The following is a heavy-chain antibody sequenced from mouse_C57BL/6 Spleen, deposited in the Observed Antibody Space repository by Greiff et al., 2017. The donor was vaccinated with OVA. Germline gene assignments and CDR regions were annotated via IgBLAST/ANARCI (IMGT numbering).Heavy chain of an antibody. CDR2: ISYGGSN. Sequence: EVQLQQSGPGLVKPSQSLSLTCSVTGYSITSGYYWNWIRQFPGNKLEWVGYISYGGSNTYNPSLKNRISITRDTSKNQFFLKLNSVTTEDTATYYCARGGLLPFDYWGQGTTLTVSS. J-gene: IGHJ2*01. CDR3: ARGGLLPFDY. CDR1: GYSITSGYY. D-gene: IGHD2-3*01. V-gene: IGHV3-6*01.